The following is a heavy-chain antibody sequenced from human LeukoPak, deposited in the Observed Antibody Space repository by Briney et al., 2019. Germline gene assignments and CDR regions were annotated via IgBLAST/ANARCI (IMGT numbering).Heavy chain of an antibody. D-gene: IGHD3-10*01. CDR2: ITSSSSYI. V-gene: IGHV3-21*01. CDR1: GFTFSTYS. J-gene: IGHJ1*01. CDR3: AKSLFHRGAWPGYFQH. Sequence: PGGSLRLSCAASGFTFSTYSMNWVRQAPGKGLEWVSSITSSSSYICYADSLKGRFTISRDNAKNSLYLQMNSLRAEDTAVYYCAKSLFHRGAWPGYFQHWGQGTLVTVSS.